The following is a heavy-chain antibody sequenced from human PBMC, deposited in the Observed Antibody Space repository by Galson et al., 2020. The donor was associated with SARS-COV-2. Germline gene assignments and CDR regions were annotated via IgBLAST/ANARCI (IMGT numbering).Heavy chain of an antibody. CDR3: ARGTTMGASGDY. J-gene: IGHJ4*02. D-gene: IGHD1-26*01. CDR2: ISSDGSGT. Sequence: PGGSLRLSCVASGFTFSRDWMHWVRQGPGKGLVWVSHISSDGSGTRYADSVKGRFTISRDNAKNTVYLQMDSLRDEDTAVYYCARGTTMGASGDYWGQGTLVTVSS. V-gene: IGHV3-74*01. CDR1: GFTFSRDW.